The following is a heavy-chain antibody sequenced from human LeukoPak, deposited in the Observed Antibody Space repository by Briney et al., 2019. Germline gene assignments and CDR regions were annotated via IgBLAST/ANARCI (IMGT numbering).Heavy chain of an antibody. CDR2: IYHSGST. CDR3: ARGSYGSPTRRGYYYYYMDV. D-gene: IGHD3-10*01. Sequence: SETLSLTCTVSGYSISSGYYWGWIRQPPGKGLELIGSIYHSGSTYYNPSLKSRVTISVDTSKNQFSLKLSSVTAADTAVYYCARGSYGSPTRRGYYYYYMDVWGKGTTVTVSS. V-gene: IGHV4-38-2*02. CDR1: GYSISSGYY. J-gene: IGHJ6*03.